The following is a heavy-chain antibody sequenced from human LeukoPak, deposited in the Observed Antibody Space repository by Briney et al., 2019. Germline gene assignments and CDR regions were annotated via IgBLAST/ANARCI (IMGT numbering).Heavy chain of an antibody. CDR2: MNPNSGNT. J-gene: IGHJ3*02. Sequence: ASVKVSCKASGYTFTSYDINWVRQATGQGLEWMGGMNPNSGNTVYAQKLQGRGTMTRETSIRTAHMELSSLRSEDTAVYYCARPWRERASDALDIWGQGTMVTVSS. V-gene: IGHV1-8*01. CDR1: GYTFTSYD. D-gene: IGHD1-26*01. CDR3: ARPWRERASDALDI.